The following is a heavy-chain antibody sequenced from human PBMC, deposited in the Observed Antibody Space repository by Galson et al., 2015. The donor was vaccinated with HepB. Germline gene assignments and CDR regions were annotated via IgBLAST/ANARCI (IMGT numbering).Heavy chain of an antibody. V-gene: IGHV1-8*01. CDR1: GYTFTNHD. CDR3: AKNIAVAADFDY. CDR2: MNPDSGNT. Sequence: SVKVSCKASGYTFTNHDINWVRQATGQGLEWMGWMNPDSGNTGYAQKFQGRVTMTRNTSIRTAYMELSSLRSEDTAVYYCAKNIAVAADFDYWGQGTLVTVSS. D-gene: IGHD6-19*01. J-gene: IGHJ4*02.